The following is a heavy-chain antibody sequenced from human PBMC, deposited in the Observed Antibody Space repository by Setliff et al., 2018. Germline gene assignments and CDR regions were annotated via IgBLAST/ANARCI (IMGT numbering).Heavy chain of an antibody. V-gene: IGHV4-39*01. CDR1: GGSISSSSYY. D-gene: IGHD3-10*01. CDR3: ARRPTGPGAPFDI. J-gene: IGHJ3*02. Sequence: PSETLSLTCTVSGGSISSSSYYWGWIRQPPGKGLEWIANIHYNGNLYYNPSLKNRATISMDTSKIQFSLKLISVTAADTALYFCARRPTGPGAPFDIWGHGTMVTVSS. CDR2: IHYNGNL.